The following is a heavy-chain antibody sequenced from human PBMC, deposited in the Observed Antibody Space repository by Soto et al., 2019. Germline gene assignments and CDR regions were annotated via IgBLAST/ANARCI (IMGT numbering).Heavy chain of an antibody. CDR3: AKGTSRTTTVSWFDP. CDR2: IIGSGVIT. D-gene: IGHD4-4*01. J-gene: IGHJ5*02. Sequence: GGSLRLSCAASGFTFSSYAMSWVRQAPGKGLEWVSAIIGSGVITYYADSVKGRFTISRDNSKNTLYLQMNSLRAEDTAVYYCAKGTSRTTTVSWFDPWGQGTLVTVSS. CDR1: GFTFSSYA. V-gene: IGHV3-23*01.